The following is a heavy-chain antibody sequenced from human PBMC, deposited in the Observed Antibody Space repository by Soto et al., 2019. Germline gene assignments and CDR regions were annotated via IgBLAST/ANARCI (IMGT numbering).Heavy chain of an antibody. CDR2: IYYSGST. V-gene: IGHV4-59*08. Sequence: SETLSLTCIVSGGSISNYYWSWIRQPPGKGLEWIGYIYYSGSTNYNPSLTSRVTISVDTSKNQFSLKLSSVTAADTAVYYCARHRYSYGVYYFDYWGQGTLVTDSS. CDR1: GGSISNYY. CDR3: ARHRYSYGVYYFDY. D-gene: IGHD5-18*01. J-gene: IGHJ4*02.